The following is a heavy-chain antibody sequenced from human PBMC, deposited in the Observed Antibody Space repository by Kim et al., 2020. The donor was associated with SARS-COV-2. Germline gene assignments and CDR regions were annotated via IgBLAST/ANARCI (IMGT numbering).Heavy chain of an antibody. Sequence: ASVKVSCKTSGYPFSRFAISWVRQAPGRGLEWMGWISPFKTNGPYTQKFQGRLTMSTDISTSTAYMELRSLRSDDTAGYYCARSMFDYSWGTSLKKEDS. D-gene: IGHD3-16*01. V-gene: IGHV1-18*01. CDR1: GYPFSRFA. CDR2: ISPFKTNG. CDR3: ARSMFDYSWGTSLKKEDS. J-gene: IGHJ5*01.